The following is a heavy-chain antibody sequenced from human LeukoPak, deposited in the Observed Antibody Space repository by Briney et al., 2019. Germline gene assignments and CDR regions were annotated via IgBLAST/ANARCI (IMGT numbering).Heavy chain of an antibody. D-gene: IGHD3-22*01. CDR2: IYYSGST. Sequence: PSETLSLTCTVSGGSISSYYWSWIRQPPGKGPEWIGYIYYSGSTNYNPSLKSRVTISVDTSKNQFSLKLSSVTAADTAVYYCARDRYYYDSSGYQGAFDIWGQGTMVTVSS. CDR3: ARDRYYYDSSGYQGAFDI. CDR1: GGSISSYY. V-gene: IGHV4-59*01. J-gene: IGHJ3*02.